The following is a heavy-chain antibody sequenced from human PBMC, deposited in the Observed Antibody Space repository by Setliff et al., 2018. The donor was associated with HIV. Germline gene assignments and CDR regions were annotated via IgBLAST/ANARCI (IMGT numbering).Heavy chain of an antibody. V-gene: IGHV4-4*08. CDR1: GGSISSYH. CDR2: IYKSGSA. CDR3: GRLSDTAMASFDS. Sequence: ETLSLTCRVSGGSISSYHWSWIRQPPGKGLEWIGHIYKSGSANYSPSLKGRVTISADTSRNQFSLKLTSVTAADTAIYYCGRLSDTAMASFDSWGQGTLVTVSS. J-gene: IGHJ4*02. D-gene: IGHD5-18*01.